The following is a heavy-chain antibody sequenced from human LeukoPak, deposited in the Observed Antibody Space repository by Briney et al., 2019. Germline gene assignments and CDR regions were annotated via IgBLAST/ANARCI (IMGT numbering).Heavy chain of an antibody. V-gene: IGHV3-21*01. Sequence: RPGGSLRLSCAASGFTLSSYTMNWVRQAPGKGLEWVSSISSSSSYIYYADSVEGRFTISRDNAKNSLYLQMNSLRAEDTAVYYCARVVGLTGYSSSWYSGYYYYMDVWGKGTTVTVSS. CDR2: ISSSSSYI. D-gene: IGHD6-13*01. CDR1: GFTLSSYT. CDR3: ARVVGLTGYSSSWYSGYYYYMDV. J-gene: IGHJ6*03.